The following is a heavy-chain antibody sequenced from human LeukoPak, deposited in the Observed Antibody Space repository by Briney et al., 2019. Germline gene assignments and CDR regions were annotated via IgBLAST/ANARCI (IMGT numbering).Heavy chain of an antibody. CDR1: GFTFSSYA. D-gene: IGHD6-6*01. J-gene: IGHJ4*02. V-gene: IGHV3-30-3*01. CDR2: ISYDGSNK. CDR3: AREQLAGFDY. Sequence: PGGSLRLSCAASGFTFSSYAMHWVRQAPGKGLEWVAVISYDGSNKYYADSVKGRFTISRDNSKNTLYLQMNSLRAEDTAVYYCAREQLAGFDYWGQGTLVTVSS.